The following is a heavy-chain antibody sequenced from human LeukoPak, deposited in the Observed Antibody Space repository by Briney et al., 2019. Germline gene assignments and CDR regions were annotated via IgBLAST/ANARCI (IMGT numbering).Heavy chain of an antibody. Sequence: PSETLSLTCTVSGGSISSNYWSWIRQPPGKGLEWIGYIYYSGSTDYNPSLKSRVTISVDTSKNQFSLVLSSVTAADTAVYYCARVWFWSGSAFDYWGQGTLVTVSS. CDR1: GGSISSNY. V-gene: IGHV4-59*12. CDR2: IYYSGST. D-gene: IGHD3-3*01. CDR3: ARVWFWSGSAFDY. J-gene: IGHJ4*02.